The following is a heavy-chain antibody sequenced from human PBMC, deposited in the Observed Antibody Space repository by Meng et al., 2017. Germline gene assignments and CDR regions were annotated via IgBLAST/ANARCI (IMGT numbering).Heavy chain of an antibody. CDR2: INPKSGDT. V-gene: IGHV1-2*06. D-gene: IGHD6-25*01. CDR1: GYSFPDYY. CDR3: ARDEDISAAGKLFGDY. Sequence: QVRVVRTGAEVNKPGASVKVSCKPSGYSFPDYYIHWVRRAPGQGLEWMGRINPKSGDTHYAQKFQARVTMTGDTSISTAYMELSGLRSDDTAMYYCARDEDISAAGKLFGDYWGQGTLVTVSS. J-gene: IGHJ4*02.